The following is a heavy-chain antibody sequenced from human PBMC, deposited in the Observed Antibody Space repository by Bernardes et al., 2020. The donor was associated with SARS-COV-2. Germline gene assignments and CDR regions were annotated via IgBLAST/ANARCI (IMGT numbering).Heavy chain of an antibody. J-gene: IGHJ4*02. Sequence: SETLSLTRTVSGGSISSSNYYWGWVRQPTGKGLEWIGSIYYSGSTYYNPSLKSRVTISRDTSKNQFSLKLSPVTAADTALYYCARHEHNGGHGYWGQGALVTVSS. CDR2: IYYSGST. CDR1: GGSISSSNYY. V-gene: IGHV4-39*01. CDR3: ARHEHNGGHGY. D-gene: IGHD3-16*01.